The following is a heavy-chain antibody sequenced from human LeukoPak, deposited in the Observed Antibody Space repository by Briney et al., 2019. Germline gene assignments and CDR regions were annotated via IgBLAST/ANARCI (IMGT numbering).Heavy chain of an antibody. Sequence: PGGSLRLSCAASGFTFSTYGLSWVRQAPGEGPEWVSGISGSGESTFYADSVKGRFAISRDNFQDTLFLQLNNLRVDDTAVYYCAKVNYYHPYFWGRGTLVTVSS. CDR3: AKVNYYHPYF. CDR2: ISGSGEST. CDR1: GFTFSTYG. J-gene: IGHJ4*02. D-gene: IGHD3-22*01. V-gene: IGHV3-23*01.